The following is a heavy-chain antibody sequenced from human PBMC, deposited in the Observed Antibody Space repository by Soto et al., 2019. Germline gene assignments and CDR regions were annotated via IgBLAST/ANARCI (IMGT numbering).Heavy chain of an antibody. CDR3: AREGGGYYFDY. CDR2: ISSNGGST. D-gene: IGHD3-16*01. V-gene: IGHV3-64*01. CDR1: GFTFSSYA. Sequence: EVQLVESGGGLVQPGGSLRLSCVASGFTFSSYAMHWVRQAPGKGLEYVSAISSNGGSTYYANSVKGRFTISRDNSKNTLYIQMGSLRAEDMAVYYCAREGGGYYFDYWGQGTLVTVSS. J-gene: IGHJ4*02.